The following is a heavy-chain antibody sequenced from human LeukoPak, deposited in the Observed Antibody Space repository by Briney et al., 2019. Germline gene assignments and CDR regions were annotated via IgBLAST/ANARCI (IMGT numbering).Heavy chain of an antibody. V-gene: IGHV4-34*01. J-gene: IGHJ3*02. Sequence: PSETLSLTCAVYGVSFSGYYWSWIRQPPGKGLEWIGEINHSGSTNYNPSLKSRVTISVDTSKNQFSLKLRSVTAADTAVYYCARQDSGTYLNPLDIWGQGTVVTVSS. D-gene: IGHD1-26*01. CDR3: ARQDSGTYLNPLDI. CDR2: INHSGST. CDR1: GVSFSGYY.